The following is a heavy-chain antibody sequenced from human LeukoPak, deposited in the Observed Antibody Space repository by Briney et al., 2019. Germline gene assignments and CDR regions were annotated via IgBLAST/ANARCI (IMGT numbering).Heavy chain of an antibody. J-gene: IGHJ5*02. Sequence: ASVKVSCKASGGTFSSYAISWVRQAPGQGLEWMGWMNPNSGNTGYAQKFQGRVTMTRNTSISTAYMELSSLRSEDTAVYYCARGRMVRGVIVPRGYWFDPWGQGTLVTVSS. D-gene: IGHD3-10*01. CDR3: ARGRMVRGVIVPRGYWFDP. V-gene: IGHV1-8*02. CDR1: GGTFSSYA. CDR2: MNPNSGNT.